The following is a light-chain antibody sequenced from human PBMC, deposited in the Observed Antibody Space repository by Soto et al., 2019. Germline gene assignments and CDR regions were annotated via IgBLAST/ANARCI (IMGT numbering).Light chain of an antibody. Sequence: DIQMTQSPSTLSSSVGDRVTISXRASNGIIIYLPWYQQKPGXAPKXXXFDXSTWQRGGPSRLSGSGSGTEFTLTISSLQPEDFATYYCQQLKSDPPAFGPGTKVEI. CDR3: QQLKSDPPA. CDR2: DXS. V-gene: IGKV1-9*01. CDR1: NGIIIY. J-gene: IGKJ3*01.